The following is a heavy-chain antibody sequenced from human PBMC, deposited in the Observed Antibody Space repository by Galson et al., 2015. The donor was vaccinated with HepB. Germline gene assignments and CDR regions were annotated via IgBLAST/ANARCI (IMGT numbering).Heavy chain of an antibody. Sequence: SVKVSCKASGYTFTSYDINWVRQATGQGLEWMGWMNPNSGNTGYAQKFQGRVTMTRNTSISTAYMELSSLRSEDTAVYYCARVEQLWSLTYYYYYMDVWGKGTTVTVSS. CDR1: GYTFTSYD. J-gene: IGHJ6*03. CDR2: MNPNSGNT. D-gene: IGHD5-18*01. V-gene: IGHV1-8*01. CDR3: ARVEQLWSLTYYYYYMDV.